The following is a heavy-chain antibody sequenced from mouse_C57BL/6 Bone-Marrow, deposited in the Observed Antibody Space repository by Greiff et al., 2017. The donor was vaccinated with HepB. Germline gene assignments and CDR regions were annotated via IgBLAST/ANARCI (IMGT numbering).Heavy chain of an antibody. CDR1: GYTFTSYW. CDR3: ARFQYYFDY. V-gene: IGHV1-50*01. Sequence: QVQLQQPGAELVKPGASVKLSCKASGYTFTSYWMQWVKQRPGQGLEWIGEIDPSDSYTNYNQKFKGKATLTVDTSSSTAYMQLSSLTSEDSAVYYCARFQYYFDYWGQGTTLTVSS. CDR2: IDPSDSYT. J-gene: IGHJ2*01.